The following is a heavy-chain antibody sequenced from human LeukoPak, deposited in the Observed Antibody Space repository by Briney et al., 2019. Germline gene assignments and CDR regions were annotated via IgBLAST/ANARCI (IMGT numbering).Heavy chain of an antibody. CDR2: ISGSGGST. D-gene: IGHD6-13*01. V-gene: IGHV3-23*01. CDR1: GFTFSSYA. Sequence: GGSLRLSCAASGFTFSSYAMSWVRQAPGKGLEWVSAISGSGGSTYYADSVKGRFTISRDNSKNTLYLQMNSLRAEDTAVYYCARVGAAGRGVYFDYWGQGTLVTVSS. J-gene: IGHJ4*02. CDR3: ARVGAAGRGVYFDY.